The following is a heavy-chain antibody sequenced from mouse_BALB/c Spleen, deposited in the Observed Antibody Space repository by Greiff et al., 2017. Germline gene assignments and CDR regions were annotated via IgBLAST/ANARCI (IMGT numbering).Heavy chain of an antibody. D-gene: IGHD2-1*01. V-gene: IGHV1-5*01. CDR3: TRNGNPWFAY. CDR2: IYPGNSDT. CDR1: GYSFTSYW. Sequence: QLQQSGTVLARPGASVQMSCQASGYSFTSYWMHWVKQRPGQGLEWIGAIYPGNSDTSYNQKFKGKAKLTAVTSASTAYMELSSLTNEDSAVYYCTRNGNPWFAYWGQGTLVTVSA. J-gene: IGHJ3*01.